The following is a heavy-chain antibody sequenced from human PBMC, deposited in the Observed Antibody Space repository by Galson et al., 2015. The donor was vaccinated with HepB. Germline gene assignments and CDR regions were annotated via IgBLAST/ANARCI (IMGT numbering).Heavy chain of an antibody. D-gene: IGHD3-10*01. CDR1: GYTLTSYG. V-gene: IGHV1-18*04. J-gene: IGHJ6*03. Sequence: SVKVSCKASGYTLTSYGISWVRQAPGQGLEWMGWFSAYNGNTNYAQKLQGRVTMTTDESTSTAYMELSSLRSEDTAVYYCATSDRGPMDVWCKGTTVTVSS. CDR3: ATSDRGPMDV. CDR2: FSAYNGNT.